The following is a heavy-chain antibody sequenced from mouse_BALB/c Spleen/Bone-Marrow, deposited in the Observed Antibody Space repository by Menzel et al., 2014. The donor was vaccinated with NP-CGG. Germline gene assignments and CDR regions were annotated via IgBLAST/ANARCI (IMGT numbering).Heavy chain of an antibody. V-gene: IGHV4-1*02. Sequence: EVKLMESGGGLVQPGGSLKLSCAASGFDFSGFWMSWVRQAPGRGLEWIGEINPDSNTINYSPSLKDKFIISRDNAKNTLVLQMNKVRSEDTVLYYCARLGYYGSFAYWGQGTLVTVSA. CDR2: INPDSNTI. CDR1: GFDFSGFW. CDR3: ARLGYYGSFAY. D-gene: IGHD1-2*01. J-gene: IGHJ3*01.